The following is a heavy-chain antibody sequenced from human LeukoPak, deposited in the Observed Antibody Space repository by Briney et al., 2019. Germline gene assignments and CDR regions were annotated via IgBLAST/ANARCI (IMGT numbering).Heavy chain of an antibody. V-gene: IGHV3-23*01. Sequence: GGSLRLSCAASGFTFSTYAMSWVRQAPRKGLEWVSAISGSGDRTYYADSVKGRFTISRDNSKNTLFLQMNSLGAEDTAVYYCAKTGARHSSSSNFDYWGQGTLVTVSS. D-gene: IGHD6-6*01. CDR3: AKTGARHSSSSNFDY. CDR1: GFTFSTYA. CDR2: ISGSGDRT. J-gene: IGHJ4*02.